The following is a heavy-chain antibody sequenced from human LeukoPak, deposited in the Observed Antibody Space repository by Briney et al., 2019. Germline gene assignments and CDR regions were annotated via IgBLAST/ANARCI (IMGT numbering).Heavy chain of an antibody. Sequence: GGPLRLSCSASGFTFNTYAMHWVRQAPGKGLEWVALISYDGSSKYYADSVKARFTISRDNSKNTLYLQVNRLRSEDTGVYYCARDEGSYDYLWGSYRYNWFDPWGQGTLVTVSS. CDR1: GFTFNTYA. V-gene: IGHV3-30*04. CDR2: ISYDGSSK. J-gene: IGHJ5*02. CDR3: ARDEGSYDYLWGSYRYNWFDP. D-gene: IGHD3-16*02.